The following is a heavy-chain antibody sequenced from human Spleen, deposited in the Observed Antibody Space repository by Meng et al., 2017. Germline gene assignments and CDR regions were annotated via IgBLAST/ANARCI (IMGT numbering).Heavy chain of an antibody. J-gene: IGHJ4*01. CDR1: GGSIRSGGYY. D-gene: IGHD3-22*01. Sequence: HVQLQEPSPGVVKPSQTLSLTCTVSGGSIRSGGYYWSWIRQHPGKGLEWIGYIYYSGSTYYNPSLKSRVPVSIDTSKTQFSLKLSSVSAADTAVYYCAINYYDSRGYFPPFDCWGHGTLVTVSS. CDR3: AINYYDSRGYFPPFDC. V-gene: IGHV4-31*03. CDR2: IYYSGST.